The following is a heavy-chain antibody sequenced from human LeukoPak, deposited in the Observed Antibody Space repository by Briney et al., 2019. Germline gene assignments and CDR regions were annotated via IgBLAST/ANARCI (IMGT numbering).Heavy chain of an antibody. CDR2: IIPVFNSP. Sequence: GASVKVSCKASGGPFNTYSFNWVRQVPGQGLEWMGQIIPVFNSPHYAQAFRGRLTITTDESTSTVYMGLSSLRSDDTAVYFCARSGGYSGYHYFDYWGQGSLVTVSS. D-gene: IGHD5-12*01. CDR1: GGPFNTYS. CDR3: ARSGGYSGYHYFDY. V-gene: IGHV1-69*05. J-gene: IGHJ4*02.